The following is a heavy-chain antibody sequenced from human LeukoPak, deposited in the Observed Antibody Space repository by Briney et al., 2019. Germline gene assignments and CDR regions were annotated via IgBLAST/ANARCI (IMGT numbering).Heavy chain of an antibody. CDR2: INPNSGGT. J-gene: IGHJ3*02. Sequence: ASVKVSCKASGYTFTGYYMHWVRQAPGQGLEWMGWINPNSGGTNYAQKFQGRVTMARDTSISTAYMELSSLRSEDTAVYYCARGSSSGYSYRDASDIWGQGTMVTVSS. CDR1: GYTFTGYY. V-gene: IGHV1-2*02. D-gene: IGHD3-22*01. CDR3: ARGSSSGYSYRDASDI.